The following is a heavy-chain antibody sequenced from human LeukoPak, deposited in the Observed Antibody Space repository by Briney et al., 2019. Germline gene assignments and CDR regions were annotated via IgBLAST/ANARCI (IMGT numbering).Heavy chain of an antibody. CDR3: ASRIAAAGEYFQH. CDR2: ITPIFGTA. V-gene: IGHV1-69*13. CDR1: GGTFSSYA. D-gene: IGHD6-13*01. J-gene: IGHJ1*01. Sequence: ASVKVSCKASGGTFSSYAISWVRQAPGQGLEWMGGITPIFGTANYAQKFQGRVTITADESTSTAYMELSSLRSEDTAVYYCASRIAAAGEYFQHWGQGTLVTVSS.